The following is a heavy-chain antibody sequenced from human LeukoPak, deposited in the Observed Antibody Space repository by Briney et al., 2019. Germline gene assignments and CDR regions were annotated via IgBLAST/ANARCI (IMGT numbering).Heavy chain of an antibody. J-gene: IGHJ6*03. CDR1: GFTFSNYG. D-gene: IGHD2-15*01. CDR3: AKDWKRIVVVGPITSHGNYMDV. V-gene: IGHV3-30*02. Sequence: GSLRLSWAASGFTFSNYGMHWVRQAPCKGLEWVAFIRYDGSKKYFADSLKGRCTISRDNYKNTLYLQMNSLSPEDTAVYFCAKDWKRIVVVGPITSHGNYMDVWGKGTTVTISS. CDR2: IRYDGSKK.